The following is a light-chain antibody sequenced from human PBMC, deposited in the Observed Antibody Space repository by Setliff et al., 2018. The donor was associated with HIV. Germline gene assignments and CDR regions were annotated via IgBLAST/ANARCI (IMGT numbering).Light chain of an antibody. V-gene: IGLV3-27*01. Sequence: SYELTQPSSVSVSPGQTARITCSGDVLAKKYARWFQQKPGQAPVLVIYKDSERPSGIPERFSGSSSGTTVTLTISGAQVEDEADYYCYSAADNIGVFRTGTKVTVL. CDR3: YSAADNIGV. J-gene: IGLJ1*01. CDR1: VLAKKY. CDR2: KDS.